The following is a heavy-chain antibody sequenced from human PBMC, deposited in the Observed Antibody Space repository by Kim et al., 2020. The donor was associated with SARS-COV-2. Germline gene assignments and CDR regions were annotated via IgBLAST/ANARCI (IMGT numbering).Heavy chain of an antibody. CDR3: ARGGISTVITV. CDR1: GGSISSYY. J-gene: IGHJ4*02. D-gene: IGHD4-17*01. V-gene: IGHV4-4*07. CDR2: MYSTGKS. Sequence: SETLSLTCSVSGGSISSYYWTWIRQPAGKGLEWIGRMYSTGKSNYNPSLKSRVTMSVDTSTNQFSLKLSSVTAADTAIYYCARGGISTVITVWGQGTLVTVSS.